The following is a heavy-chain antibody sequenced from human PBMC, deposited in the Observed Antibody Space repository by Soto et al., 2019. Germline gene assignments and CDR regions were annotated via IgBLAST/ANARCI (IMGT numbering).Heavy chain of an antibody. J-gene: IGHJ4*02. CDR3: ARDRFLYGDYPIFDI. CDR1: GGTFNTYG. Sequence: QVHLVQSGGEVKKPGSSVKVSCTAFGGTFNTYGISWVRQAPGQGLEWMGRIIPVFGRPNYAQRFQGRVTITADESTSTVYMELSSLTSGDTALYYCARDRFLYGDYPIFDIWGQGALVTVSS. D-gene: IGHD4-17*01. V-gene: IGHV1-69*01. CDR2: IIPVFGRP.